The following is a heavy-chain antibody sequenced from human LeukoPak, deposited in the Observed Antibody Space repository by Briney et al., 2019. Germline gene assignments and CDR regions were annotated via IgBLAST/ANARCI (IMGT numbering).Heavy chain of an antibody. CDR1: GGSFSGYY. CDR2: IYYSGST. V-gene: IGHV4-59*08. CDR3: ARHHQFPGATRGDAFDI. D-gene: IGHD1-26*01. Sequence: LETLSLTCAVYGGSFSGYYWSWIRQPPGKGLEWIGYIYYSGSTNYNPSLKSRVTISVDTSKNQFSPKLSSVTAADTAVYYCARHHQFPGATRGDAFDIWGQGTMVTVSS. J-gene: IGHJ3*02.